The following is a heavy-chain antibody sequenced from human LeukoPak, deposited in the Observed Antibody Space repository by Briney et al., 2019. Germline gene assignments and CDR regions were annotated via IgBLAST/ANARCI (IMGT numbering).Heavy chain of an antibody. CDR2: IKQDGSAK. J-gene: IGHJ4*02. V-gene: IGHV3-7*04. CDR1: GLTFSDYW. D-gene: IGHD6-13*01. CDR3: ARQYNSSCLQFFDY. Sequence: PGGSLRLSCAAAGLTFSDYWMTWVRQAPGKGLEWVANIKQDGSAKYYVDSVQGRFTISRDNAKNSLYLQMNSLRAEDTAIYYCARQYNSSCLQFFDYWGQGTLVTVSS.